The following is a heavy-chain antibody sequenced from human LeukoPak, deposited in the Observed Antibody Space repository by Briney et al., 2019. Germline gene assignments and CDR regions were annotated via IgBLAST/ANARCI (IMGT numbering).Heavy chain of an antibody. D-gene: IGHD6-25*01. Sequence: GGSLRLSCAASGFTFSNYWMSWVRQAPGKGLEWVGRIKSKIDGATIDYGAPVKGRFTISRDDSRNTLYLQMNSLKTEDTAVYYCTTRRQDGCWGQGTLVTVS. J-gene: IGHJ4*02. CDR3: TTRRQDGC. CDR1: GFTFSNYW. V-gene: IGHV3-15*01. CDR2: IKSKIDGATI.